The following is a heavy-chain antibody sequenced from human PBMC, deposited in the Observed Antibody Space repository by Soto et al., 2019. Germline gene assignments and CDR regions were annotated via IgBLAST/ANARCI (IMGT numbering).Heavy chain of an antibody. J-gene: IGHJ4*02. Sequence: ASVKVSCKASGYTFTSYGYAWVRQAPGQGLEWMGWISAYNGDTNYAQKFQGWVTMTRDTSISTAYVELSRLNSDDSAVYYCAIGFCSGNSCYHINYWGQGTLVTVSS. CDR3: AIGFCSGNSCYHINY. CDR1: GYTFTSYG. CDR2: ISAYNGDT. D-gene: IGHD2-15*01. V-gene: IGHV1-18*01.